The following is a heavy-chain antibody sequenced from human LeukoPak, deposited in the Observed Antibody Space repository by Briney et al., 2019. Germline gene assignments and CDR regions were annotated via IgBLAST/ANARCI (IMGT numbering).Heavy chain of an antibody. J-gene: IGHJ5*02. V-gene: IGHV4-34*01. D-gene: IGHD2-2*01. CDR3: ARRVYCSSTSCYALGWFDP. CDR1: GGSFSGYY. Sequence: SETLSLTCAVYGGSFSGYYWSWIRQPPGKGLEWIGSIYYSGSTYYNPSLKSRVTISVDTSKNQFSLKLSSVTAADTAVYYCARRVYCSSTSCYALGWFDPWGQGTLVTVSS. CDR2: IYYSGST.